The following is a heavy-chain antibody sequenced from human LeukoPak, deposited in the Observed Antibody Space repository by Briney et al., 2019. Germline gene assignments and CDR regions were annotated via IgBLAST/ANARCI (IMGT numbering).Heavy chain of an antibody. CDR1: GYTFTSYY. D-gene: IGHD2-15*01. CDR2: INPSGGST. J-gene: IGHJ4*02. V-gene: IGHV1-46*01. Sequence: ASVKVSCKASGYTFTSYYMHRVRQAPGQGLEWMGIINPSGGSTNYAQKFQGRVTITTDESTSTAYMELSSLRSEDTAVYYCASFHPSGYFDYSGQGTLVTVSS. CDR3: ASFHPSGYFDY.